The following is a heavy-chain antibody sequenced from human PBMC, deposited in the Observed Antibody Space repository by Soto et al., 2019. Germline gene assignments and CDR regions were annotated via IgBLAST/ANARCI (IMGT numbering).Heavy chain of an antibody. Sequence: SVKVSCKTSGGTFSSYAISWVRQAPGQGLEWMGGIVPTVDTSTYAQKFQGRVTITADKSTSTVYMELSSLRSEDTAVYYCARVSGYYPPDYWGQGTLVTVSS. J-gene: IGHJ4*02. CDR3: ARVSGYYPPDY. D-gene: IGHD5-12*01. CDR1: GGTFSSYA. V-gene: IGHV1-69*06. CDR2: IVPTVDTS.